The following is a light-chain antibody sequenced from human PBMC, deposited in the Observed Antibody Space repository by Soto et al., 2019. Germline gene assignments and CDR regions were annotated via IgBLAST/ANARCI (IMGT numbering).Light chain of an antibody. CDR3: QERSSWPLVT. CDR2: DAS. J-gene: IGKJ5*01. CDR1: QSVSTY. V-gene: IGKV3-11*01. Sequence: EIVLTQSPATLSLSPGERATLSCRASQSVSTYLAWYQLKPGQTPSLLIYDASDTATGIPARFSGSGSGTDFTLTISCLEPEDFAFYYCQERSSWPLVTFGQGTRLEIK.